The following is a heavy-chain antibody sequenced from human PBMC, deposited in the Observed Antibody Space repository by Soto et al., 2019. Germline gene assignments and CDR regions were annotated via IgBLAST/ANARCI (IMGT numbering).Heavy chain of an antibody. J-gene: IGHJ3*02. D-gene: IGHD4-17*01. CDR2: IIPIFGTA. CDR3: ARDRWTTVTTLAFDI. Sequence: QVQLVQSGAEVKKPGSSMKVSCKASGGTFSSYAISWVRQAPGQGLEWMGGIIPIFGTANYAQKFQGRVTITADKSTSTAYMELSSLRSEDTAVYYCARDRWTTVTTLAFDIWDQGTMVTVSS. CDR1: GGTFSSYA. V-gene: IGHV1-69*06.